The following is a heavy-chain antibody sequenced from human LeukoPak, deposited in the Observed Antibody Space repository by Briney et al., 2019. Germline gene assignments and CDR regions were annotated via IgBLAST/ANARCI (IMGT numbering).Heavy chain of an antibody. D-gene: IGHD3-10*01. Sequence: GGSLRLSCAASRFTFSSYGMHWVRQAPSKGREWVAFIRYDGSNKYYADSVKGRFTICRDNSKNTLYLQMNSLRAEDTAVYYAAKDSRVMVRGPYCNYMYVWGKGTTVTVSS. CDR2: IRYDGSNK. CDR3: AKDSRVMVRGPYCNYMYV. V-gene: IGHV3-30*02. CDR1: RFTFSSYG. J-gene: IGHJ6*03.